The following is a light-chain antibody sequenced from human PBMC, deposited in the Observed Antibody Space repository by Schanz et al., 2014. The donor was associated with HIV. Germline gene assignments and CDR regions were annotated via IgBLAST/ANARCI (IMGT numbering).Light chain of an antibody. CDR2: AAA. CDR3: QHYNSHSVT. J-gene: IGKJ2*01. V-gene: IGKV1-5*01. Sequence: DIQMTQSPSSLSASVGDRVTITCRASENISNYLNWYQQKPGKAPKLLIYAAAILQSGVPSRFSGSGSGTTFTLTISSLQPDDFATYYCQHYNSHSVTFGQGTKLEIK. CDR1: ENISNY.